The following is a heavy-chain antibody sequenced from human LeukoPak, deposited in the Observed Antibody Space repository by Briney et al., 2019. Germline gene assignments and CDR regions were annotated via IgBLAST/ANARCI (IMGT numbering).Heavy chain of an antibody. CDR1: GFTFDDYA. CDR3: AKGLMGSGYYNWFDP. D-gene: IGHD3-3*01. J-gene: IGHJ5*02. V-gene: IGHV3-43*02. Sequence: AGCLRLSCAASGFTFDDYAMHWVRQAPGKGLEWVSLISGDGGSTYYADSVKGRFTISRDNSKNSLYLQMNSLRTEDTAFYYCAKGLMGSGYYNWFDPWGQGTLVIVSS. CDR2: ISGDGGST.